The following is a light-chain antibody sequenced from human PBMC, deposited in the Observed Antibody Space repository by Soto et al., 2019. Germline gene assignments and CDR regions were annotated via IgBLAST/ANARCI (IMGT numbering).Light chain of an antibody. Sequence: QSALTQPASVSGSPGQSITISCTGTSSNVGSYKLVSWYQQHPGKAPKLMIFEVNKRPSGVSNRFSGSKSGNTASLTISGLKVEDEADYYCCSSGGSPTYVFGTGTQGDRP. J-gene: IGLJ1*01. CDR3: CSSGGSPTYV. CDR1: SSNVGSYKL. CDR2: EVN. V-gene: IGLV2-23*02.